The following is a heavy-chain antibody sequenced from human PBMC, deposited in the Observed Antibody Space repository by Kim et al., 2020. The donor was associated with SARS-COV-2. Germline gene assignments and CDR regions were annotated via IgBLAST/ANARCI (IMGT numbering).Heavy chain of an antibody. CDR1: GGSISSSSYY. CDR3: ASQGLLWFGETLGY. CDR2: IYYSGST. D-gene: IGHD3-10*01. J-gene: IGHJ4*02. Sequence: SETLSLTCTVSGGSISSSSYYWGWIRQPPGKGLEWIGSIYYSGSTYYNPSLKSRVTISVDTSKNQFSLKLSSVTAADTAVYYCASQGLLWFGETLGYWGQGTLVTFSS. V-gene: IGHV4-39*01.